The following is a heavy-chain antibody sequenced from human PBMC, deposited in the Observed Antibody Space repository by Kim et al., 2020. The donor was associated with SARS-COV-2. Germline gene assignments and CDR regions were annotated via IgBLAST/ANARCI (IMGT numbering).Heavy chain of an antibody. V-gene: IGHV4-34*01. CDR3: ARNNSSPSMGWFDP. CDR2: INHSGST. D-gene: IGHD6-13*01. CDR1: GGSFSGYY. Sequence: SETLSLTCAVYGGSFSGYYWSWIRQPPGKGLEWIGEINHSGSTNYNPPLKSRITISVDTSKNQFSLKLSSVTAADTAVYHCARNNSSPSMGWFDPWGQG. J-gene: IGHJ5*02.